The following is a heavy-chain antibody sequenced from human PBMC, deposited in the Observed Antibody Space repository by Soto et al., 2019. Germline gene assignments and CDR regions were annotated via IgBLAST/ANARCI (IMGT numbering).Heavy chain of an antibody. CDR1: GGTFSSYA. V-gene: IGHV1-69*01. CDR3: AREYSSSRWRWFDP. CDR2: IIPIFGTA. D-gene: IGHD6-13*01. J-gene: IGHJ5*02. Sequence: QVQLVQSGAEVKKPGSSVKVSCKASGGTFSSYAISWVRQAPGQGLEWMGGIIPIFGTANYAQKFQGRVTITADESTSTAYMELSSLRSDDTAVYYCAREYSSSRWRWFDPWGQGTLVTVSS.